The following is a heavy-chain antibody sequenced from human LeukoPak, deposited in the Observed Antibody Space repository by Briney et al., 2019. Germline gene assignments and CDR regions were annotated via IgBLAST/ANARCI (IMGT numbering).Heavy chain of an antibody. CDR3: ARLRYYGSGSYPGDY. V-gene: IGHV5-51*01. CDR1: GYSFTSYW. J-gene: IGHJ4*02. D-gene: IGHD3-10*01. CDR2: IYPGDSDT. Sequence: GESLKISCKGSGYSFTSYWIGWVRQMPGKGLEWMGIIYPGDSDTRYSPSFQGQVTISADKSISTAYLQWSSLKASDAAMYYCARLRYYGSGSYPGDYWGQGTLVTVSS.